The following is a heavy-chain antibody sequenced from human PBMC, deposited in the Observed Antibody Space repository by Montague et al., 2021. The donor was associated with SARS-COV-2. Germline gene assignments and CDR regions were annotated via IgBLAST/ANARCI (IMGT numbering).Heavy chain of an antibody. CDR1: SDSISRYY. D-gene: IGHD6-19*01. J-gene: IGHJ4*02. Sequence: SETLSLTCTVPSDSISRYYWGWIRQPPGKGLECMGYHYNIVSSNYSPTLKSRIAMSVDTSENQFSLKLFSVTAADTAVYYCARVVVDASGWYHFDYWGQGALVTVSS. V-gene: IGHV4-59*12. CDR2: HYNIVSS. CDR3: ARVVVDASGWYHFDY.